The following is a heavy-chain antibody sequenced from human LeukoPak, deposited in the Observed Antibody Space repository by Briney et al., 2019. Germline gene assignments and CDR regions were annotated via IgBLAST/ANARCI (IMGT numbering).Heavy chain of an antibody. CDR2: IRYDGSNK. CDR1: GFSFSDFG. J-gene: IGHJ4*02. Sequence: TGRSLRLSCAASGFSFSDFGMHWVRQAPGKGLEWVAFIRYDGSNKYYADSVKGRFTISRDNPKNTLYLQMNSLRAEDTAVYYCAKMGAAGVDYWGQGTLVTVSP. CDR3: AKMGAAGVDY. D-gene: IGHD6-13*01. V-gene: IGHV3-30*02.